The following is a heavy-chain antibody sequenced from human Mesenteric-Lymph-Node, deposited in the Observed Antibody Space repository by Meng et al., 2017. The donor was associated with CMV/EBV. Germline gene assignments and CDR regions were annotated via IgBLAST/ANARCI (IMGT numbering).Heavy chain of an antibody. J-gene: IGHJ6*02. CDR1: GYSFTSYW. V-gene: IGHV5-51*01. CDR2: IYPGDSNT. Sequence: GGSLRLSCKGSGYSFTSYWIGWVRQMPGKGLEWMGIIYPGDSNTRYSPSFQGQVTISVDRSINTAWLQWRSLKASDTAMYYCAKGARPSYDGLTGYRDYGMDVWGQGTTVTVSS. D-gene: IGHD3-9*01. CDR3: AKGARPSYDGLTGYRDYGMDV.